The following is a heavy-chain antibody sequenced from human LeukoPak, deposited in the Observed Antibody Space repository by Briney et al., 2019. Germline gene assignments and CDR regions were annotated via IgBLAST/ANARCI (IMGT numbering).Heavy chain of an antibody. CDR1: GGSISSSSYY. CDR3: ARQLRLGQRSSGWANLNWFDP. D-gene: IGHD6-19*01. J-gene: IGHJ5*02. V-gene: IGHV4-39*01. Sequence: PSETLSLTCTVSGGSISSSSYYWGWIRQPPGKGLEWIGSIYYSGSTYYNPSLKSRVTISVDTSKNQFSLKLSSVPAADTTVYYCARQLRLGQRSSGWANLNWFDPGGEGTLVTVSS. CDR2: IYYSGST.